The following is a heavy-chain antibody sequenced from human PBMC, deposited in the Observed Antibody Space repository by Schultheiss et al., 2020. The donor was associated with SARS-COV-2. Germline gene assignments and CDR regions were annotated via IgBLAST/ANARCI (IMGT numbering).Heavy chain of an antibody. Sequence: SETLSLTCTVSGGSITTDYWSWFRQPPGKGLEWIGYIHDSGNTNYSPSLRGRVTISVDTSNTKFSLKLSSVTAADTAVYYCARRGDYGDYVDYWGQGTLVTVSS. D-gene: IGHD4-17*01. V-gene: IGHV4-59*08. CDR2: IHDSGNT. J-gene: IGHJ4*02. CDR3: ARRGDYGDYVDY. CDR1: GGSITTDY.